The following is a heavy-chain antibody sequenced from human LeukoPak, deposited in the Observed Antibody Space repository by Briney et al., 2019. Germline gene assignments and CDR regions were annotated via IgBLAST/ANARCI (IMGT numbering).Heavy chain of an antibody. CDR1: GFTFSSHG. V-gene: IGHV3-33*06. D-gene: IGHD1-26*01. CDR2: IWYDGSNK. J-gene: IGHJ4*02. Sequence: TGGSLRVSCAASGFTFSSHGMHWVRQSPGKGLEWVAVIWYDGSNKYYADSVKGRFTISRDNSKNTLYLQMNSLRAEDTAIYYCAKDSSAYSGSYYDYWGQGTLVTVSS. CDR3: AKDSSAYSGSYYDY.